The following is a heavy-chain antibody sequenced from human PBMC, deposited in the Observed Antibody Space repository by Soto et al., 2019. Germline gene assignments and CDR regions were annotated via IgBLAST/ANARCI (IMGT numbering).Heavy chain of an antibody. CDR2: IYPGDSGT. V-gene: IGHV5-51*01. D-gene: IGHD5-18*01. CDR3: ARLVKYNYIFDY. J-gene: IGHJ4*02. CDR1: GYSFTSYW. Sequence: HGLSLKISCRVSGYSFTSYWIGWVRQMPGKGLEWMGIIYPGDSGTTYSPSFQGQVTISADKSISTAYLQWSSLKASDTAMYYCARLVKYNYIFDYWGQGTLVTVSS.